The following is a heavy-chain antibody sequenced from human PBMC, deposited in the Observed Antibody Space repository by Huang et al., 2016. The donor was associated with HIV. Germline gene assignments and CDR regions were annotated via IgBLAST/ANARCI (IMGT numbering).Heavy chain of an antibody. CDR1: GFTFSRCW. D-gene: IGHD3-3*01. V-gene: IGHV3-7*01. Sequence: EVQVVESGGGLVQPGGSLRLSCAASGFTFSRCWMSWVRQAPGKGLEWVANINQEGSEKYYVDSVKGRFTISRDNAKDSLFLQMNSLRAEDTAVYYCARENDFWSGPDAFDIWGQGTMVTVSS. CDR3: ARENDFWSGPDAFDI. CDR2: INQEGSEK. J-gene: IGHJ3*02.